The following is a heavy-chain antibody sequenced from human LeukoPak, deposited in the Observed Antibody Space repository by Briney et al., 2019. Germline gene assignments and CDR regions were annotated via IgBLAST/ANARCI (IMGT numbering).Heavy chain of an antibody. CDR2: IFRGVRT. D-gene: IGHD5-12*01. V-gene: IGHV3-53*01. CDR1: GFTVSSNY. Sequence: GESLRLSCAASGFTVSSNYMSWVRQAPGKGLEWVSVIFRGVRTYYADSVRGGFTISRDNSKNTLYLQMNSLRAEDTAVYYCARHPPLDIDGGYWGQGTLVTVS. CDR3: ARHPPLDIDGGY. J-gene: IGHJ4*02.